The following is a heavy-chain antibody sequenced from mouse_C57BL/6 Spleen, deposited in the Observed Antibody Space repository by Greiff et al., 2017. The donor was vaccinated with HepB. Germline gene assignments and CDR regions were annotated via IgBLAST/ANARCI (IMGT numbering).Heavy chain of an antibody. CDR3: ARRNYAWYFDV. J-gene: IGHJ1*03. D-gene: IGHD1-1*01. CDR1: GFTFSDYG. Sequence: QLQQSGGGLVKPGGSLKLSCAASGFTFSDYGMHWVRQAPEKGLEWVAYISSGSSTIYYADTVKGRFTISRDNAKNTLFLQMTSLRSEDTAMYYCARRNYAWYFDVWGTGTTVTVSS. V-gene: IGHV5-17*01. CDR2: ISSGSSTI.